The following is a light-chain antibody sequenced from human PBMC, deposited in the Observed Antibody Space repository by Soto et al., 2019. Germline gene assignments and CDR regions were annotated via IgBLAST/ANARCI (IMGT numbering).Light chain of an antibody. Sequence: QSALTQPASVSGSPGQSITLSCTGTSSDVGGYNYVSWYQQHSGKAPKLLIYDVTNRPSGVSNRFSGSKSGNTASLTISGLQAEDEAVYYCSSYASSSAVVFGGGTKLPS. J-gene: IGLJ2*01. CDR2: DVT. CDR3: SSYASSSAVV. V-gene: IGLV2-14*01. CDR1: SSDVGGYNY.